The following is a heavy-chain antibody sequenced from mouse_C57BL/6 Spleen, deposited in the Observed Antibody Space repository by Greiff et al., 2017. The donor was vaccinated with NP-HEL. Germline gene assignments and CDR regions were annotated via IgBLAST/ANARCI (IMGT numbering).Heavy chain of an antibody. Sequence: VKLVESGPELVQPGASVKISCKASGYAFSSSWMNWVKQRPGKGLEWIGRIYPGDGDTNYNGKFKGKATLTADKSSSTAYMQLSSLTSEDSAVYFCARSDSNHYFDYWGQGTTLTVSS. D-gene: IGHD2-5*01. CDR3: ARSDSNHYFDY. V-gene: IGHV1-82*01. J-gene: IGHJ2*01. CDR1: GYAFSSSW. CDR2: IYPGDGDT.